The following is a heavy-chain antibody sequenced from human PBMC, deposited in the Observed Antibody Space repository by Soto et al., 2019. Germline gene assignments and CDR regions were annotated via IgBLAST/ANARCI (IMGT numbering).Heavy chain of an antibody. CDR2: VGLNGANT. D-gene: IGHD3-10*01. J-gene: IGHJ4*02. Sequence: GGSLRLSCAASSFTFSDYAMTWVRQAPGKGLEWVATVGLNGANTRYADSVKGRFTISRDDSRDAVFLQINNLRLEDTAVYYCAKGSRSGGLYNFDYWGQGTPVTVSS. CDR3: AKGSRSGGLYNFDY. CDR1: SFTFSDYA. V-gene: IGHV3-23*01.